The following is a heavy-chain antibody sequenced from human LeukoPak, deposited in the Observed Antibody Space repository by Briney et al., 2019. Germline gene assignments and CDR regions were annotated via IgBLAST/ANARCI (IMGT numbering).Heavy chain of an antibody. J-gene: IGHJ6*02. CDR2: ISGSGGST. V-gene: IGHV3-23*01. CDR1: GFTFSSYA. CDR3: AKPIAVAANGDYYYGMDV. Sequence: GGSLRLSCAASGFTFSSYAMSWVRQAPGKGLEWVSAISGSGGSTYYADSVKGRFTISRDNSKNTLYLQMNSLRAEDTAVYYCAKPIAVAANGDYYYGMDVWGQGTTVTVSS. D-gene: IGHD6-19*01.